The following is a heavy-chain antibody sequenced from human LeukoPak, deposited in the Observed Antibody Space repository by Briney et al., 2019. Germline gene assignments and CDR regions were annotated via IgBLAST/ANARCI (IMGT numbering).Heavy chain of an antibody. Sequence: GGSLRLSCAASGFTFSSYAMSWVRQAPGKGLEWVSAISDSGGSTYYADSVKGRFTISRDNSKNTLYLQMNSLRAEDTVVYYCAKDSPRIAVAGILDYWGQGTLVTVSS. CDR3: AKDSPRIAVAGILDY. V-gene: IGHV3-23*01. D-gene: IGHD6-19*01. J-gene: IGHJ4*02. CDR1: GFTFSSYA. CDR2: ISDSGGST.